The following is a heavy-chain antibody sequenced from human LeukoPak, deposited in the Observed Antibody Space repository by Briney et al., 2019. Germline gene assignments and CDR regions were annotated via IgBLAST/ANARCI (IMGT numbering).Heavy chain of an antibody. CDR1: GGSFSGYY. J-gene: IGHJ2*01. CDR3: ARGAFGRWFGELRPFDL. Sequence: SETLSLTCAVYGGSFSGYYWSWIRQPPGKGLEWIGEINHSGSTNYNPSLKSRVTISVDTSKNQFSLKLSSVTAADTAVYYCARGAFGRWFGELRPFDLWGRGTLVTVSS. V-gene: IGHV4-34*01. D-gene: IGHD3-10*01. CDR2: INHSGST.